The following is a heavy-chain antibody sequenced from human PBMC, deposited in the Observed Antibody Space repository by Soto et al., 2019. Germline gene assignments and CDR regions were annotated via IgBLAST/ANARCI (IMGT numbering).Heavy chain of an antibody. CDR3: ARHVPAAGYYYGMDV. CDR1: RGTFSSYA. V-gene: IGHV1-69*12. D-gene: IGHD2-2*01. CDR2: IIPIFGTA. Sequence: QVQLVQSGAEVKKPGSSVKVSCKASRGTFSSYAISWVRPAPGQGLEWMGGIIPIFGTANYAQKFQGRVTITADESPSTAYMKLSSLRSEDTAVYYCARHVPAAGYYYGMDVWGQGTTVTVSS. J-gene: IGHJ6*02.